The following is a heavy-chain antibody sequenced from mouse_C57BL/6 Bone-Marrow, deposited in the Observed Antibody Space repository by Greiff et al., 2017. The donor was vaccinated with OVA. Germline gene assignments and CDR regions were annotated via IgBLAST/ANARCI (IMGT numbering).Heavy chain of an antibody. V-gene: IGHV2-2*01. J-gene: IGHJ3*01. CDR1: GFSLTSYG. CDR2: IWSGGST. Sequence: QVQLQQSGPGLVQPSQSLSITCTVSGFSLTSYGVHWVRQSPGKGLEWLGVIWSGGSTDYNAAFISRLSISKDNSKSQVFFKMNSLQADDTAIYYCARKGGSWFAYWGQGTLVTVSA. CDR3: ARKGGSWFAY.